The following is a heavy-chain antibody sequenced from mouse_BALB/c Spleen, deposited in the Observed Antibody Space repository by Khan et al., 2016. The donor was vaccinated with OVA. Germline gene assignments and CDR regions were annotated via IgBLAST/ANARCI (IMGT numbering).Heavy chain of an antibody. CDR2: ISGDSSTT. CDR1: GFTFSSYG. CDR3: ATSYYDEYYFDY. V-gene: IGHV5-17*02. Sequence: EVELVESGGGLVQPGGSRKLSCAASGFTFSSYGMHWVRQAPEKGLEWVAYISGDSSTTYYTDTVKGRFTISRDNPKNTLSLQMTSLMSEDTAMYYCATSYYDEYYFDYWGPGSTLTVSS. D-gene: IGHD1-1*01. J-gene: IGHJ2*01.